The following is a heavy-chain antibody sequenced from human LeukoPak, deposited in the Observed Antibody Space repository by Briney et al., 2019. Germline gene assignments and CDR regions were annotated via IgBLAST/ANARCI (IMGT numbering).Heavy chain of an antibody. CDR1: GGSISSGDYY. J-gene: IGHJ5*02. CDR2: IYYSGST. V-gene: IGHV4-30-4*01. CDR3: AYSGYGLPSDWFDP. D-gene: IGHD5-18*01. Sequence: SQTLSFTCTVSGGSISSGDYYWSCIRQPPGRGLEWIGYIYYSGSTYYNPSLKSRVTISVDTSKNQFSLKLSSVTAADTAVYYCAYSGYGLPSDWFDPWGQGTLVTVSS.